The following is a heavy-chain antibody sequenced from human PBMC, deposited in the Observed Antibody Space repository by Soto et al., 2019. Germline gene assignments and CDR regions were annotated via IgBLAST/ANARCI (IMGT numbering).Heavy chain of an antibody. CDR2: ISAYSGNT. CDR3: ASCRRYCSVDWFDP. D-gene: IGHD2-15*01. Sequence: ASVKVSCKASGYTFTGYDMHWVRQAPGQGLEWMGWISAYSGNTNYAQKLQGRVTMTTDTSTSTAYMELRRLRSDDTAVYYCASCRRYCSVDWFDPWGQGTLVTVSS. CDR1: GYTFTGYD. J-gene: IGHJ5*02. V-gene: IGHV1-18*04.